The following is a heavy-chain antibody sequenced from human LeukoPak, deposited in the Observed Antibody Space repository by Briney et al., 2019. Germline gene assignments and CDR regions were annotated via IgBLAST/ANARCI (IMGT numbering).Heavy chain of an antibody. CDR1: GGSFSGYY. CDR2: INHSGST. D-gene: IGHD3-9*01. J-gene: IGHJ4*02. CDR3: ARGSSYYDILTGALDY. V-gene: IGHV4-34*01. Sequence: SETLSLTCAVYGGSFSGYYWSWIRQPPGKGLEWIGEINHSGSTNYNPSLKSRVTISVDTSKNQFSLKLSSVTAADTAVYYCARGSSYYDILTGALDYWGQGTLVTVSS.